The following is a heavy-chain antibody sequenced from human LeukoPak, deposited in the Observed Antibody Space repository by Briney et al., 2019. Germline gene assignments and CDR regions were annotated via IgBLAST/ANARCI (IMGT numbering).Heavy chain of an antibody. Sequence: SETLSLTCIVSGYSISSGYYWGWIRQSPGKGLEWIGSIYHSGSTYSNPSLKSRVTMSVDTSKNQFSLKLNSVTAADTAVYYCARDRELESDCGYWGQGTLVTVSS. CDR1: GYSISSGYY. CDR2: IYHSGST. CDR3: ARDRELESDCGY. J-gene: IGHJ4*02. D-gene: IGHD1-1*01. V-gene: IGHV4-38-2*02.